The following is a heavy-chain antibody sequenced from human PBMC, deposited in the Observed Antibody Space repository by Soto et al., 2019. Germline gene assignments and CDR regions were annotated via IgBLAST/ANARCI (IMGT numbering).Heavy chain of an antibody. D-gene: IGHD2-21*01. V-gene: IGHV3-30-3*01. Sequence: GGSLRLSCAASGFTFSSYAMHWVRQAPGKGLEWVAVISYDGSNKYYADSVKGRFTISRDNSKNTLYLQMNSLRAEDTAVYYCARAMVVIYHYFDYWGQGTLVTVSS. CDR3: ARAMVVIYHYFDY. CDR1: GFTFSSYA. CDR2: ISYDGSNK. J-gene: IGHJ4*02.